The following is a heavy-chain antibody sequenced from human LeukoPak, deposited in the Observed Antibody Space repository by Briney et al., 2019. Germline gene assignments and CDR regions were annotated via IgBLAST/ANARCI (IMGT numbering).Heavy chain of an antibody. CDR1: GFTFSSYV. CDR2: ISSSGGST. CDR3: AKFGSGWYYGASDI. J-gene: IGHJ3*02. D-gene: IGHD6-19*01. Sequence: GESLRLSCAASGFTFSSYVMSWVRQAPGKGLEWVSGISSSGGSTYYADSVKGRFTISRDNSKNTLFLQMNSLRAEDTAIYYCAKFGSGWYYGASDIWGQGTMVTISS. V-gene: IGHV3-23*01.